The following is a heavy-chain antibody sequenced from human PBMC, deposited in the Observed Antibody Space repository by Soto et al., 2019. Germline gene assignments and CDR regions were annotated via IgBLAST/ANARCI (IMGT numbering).Heavy chain of an antibody. J-gene: IGHJ4*02. CDR1: GFSLSNARMG. CDR3: ARICRDDYIWGTIYYFDY. D-gene: IGHD3-16*01. CDR2: IFSNDEK. V-gene: IGHV2-26*01. Sequence: SGPTLVNPTETLTLTCTVSGFSLSNARMGVSWIRQPPGKALEWLAHIFSNDEKSYSTSLKSNLTISKDTSKSQVVLTLTNMDPVDTATYYFARICRDDYIWGTIYYFDYWGQGTLVTVSS.